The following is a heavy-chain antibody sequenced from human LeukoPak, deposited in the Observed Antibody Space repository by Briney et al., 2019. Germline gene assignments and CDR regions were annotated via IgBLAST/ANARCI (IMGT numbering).Heavy chain of an antibody. CDR1: GFTFSTYW. CDR3: ARDIDY. Sequence: GGSLRLSCSASGFTFSTYWMSWVRQAPGKGLEWVAVIWYDGSNKYYADSVKGRFTISRDNSKNTLYLQMNSLRAEDTAVYYCARDIDYWGQGTLVTVSS. CDR2: IWYDGSNK. V-gene: IGHV3-33*08. J-gene: IGHJ4*02.